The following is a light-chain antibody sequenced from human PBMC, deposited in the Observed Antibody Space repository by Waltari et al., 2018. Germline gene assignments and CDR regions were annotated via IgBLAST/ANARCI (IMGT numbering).Light chain of an antibody. Sequence: QPALTQPASVSGSPGQSITISCIGTSNDVGGYNYVSWYQQHPGKAPKLMIYEVSNRPSGVSNRFAASKSGNTASLTISGLQADDEADYYCSSYTSASTLVFGTGTKVTVL. CDR2: EVS. J-gene: IGLJ1*01. CDR3: SSYTSASTLV. CDR1: SNDVGGYNY. V-gene: IGLV2-14*01.